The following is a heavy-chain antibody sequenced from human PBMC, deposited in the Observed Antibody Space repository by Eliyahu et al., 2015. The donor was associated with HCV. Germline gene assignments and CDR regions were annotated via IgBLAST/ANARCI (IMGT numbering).Heavy chain of an antibody. CDR1: GFSLRTSGVG. V-gene: IGHV2-5*02. D-gene: IGHD2-15*01. CDR3: AHSLRGPDCSGGSCYSFDY. J-gene: IGHJ4*02. CDR2: FYWDDDK. Sequence: QITLKESGPTLVKPTQTLTLTCTFSGFSLRTSGVGVGWIRQPPGEALEWLALFYWDDDKRHSPSLRSRLAITKDTSKNQVVLTMTNMGPVDTATYYCAHSLRGPDCSGGSCYSFDYWGRGTLVTVSS.